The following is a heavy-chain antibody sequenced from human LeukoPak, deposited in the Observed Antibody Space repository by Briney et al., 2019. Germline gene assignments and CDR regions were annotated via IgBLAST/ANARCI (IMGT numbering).Heavy chain of an antibody. CDR3: ARERGGIARD. J-gene: IGHJ4*02. V-gene: IGHV4-38-2*02. CDR2: IYHSGST. CDR1: GYSISSGYY. D-gene: IGHD3-10*01. Sequence: SETLSLTCTVSGYSISSGYYWGWIRQPPGKGLEWIGSIYHSGSTYYNPSLKSRVTISVDTSKNQFSLKPSSVTAADTAVYYCARERGGIARDWGQGTLVTVSS.